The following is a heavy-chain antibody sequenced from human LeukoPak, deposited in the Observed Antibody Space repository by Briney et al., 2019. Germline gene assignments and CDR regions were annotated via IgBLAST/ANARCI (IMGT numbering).Heavy chain of an antibody. D-gene: IGHD4-17*01. Sequence: GGSLRLSCAASGFTFDDYAMHWVRQAPGKGLEWVSGISWNSGSIGYADSVKGRFTISRDNAKNSLYLQMNSLRAEDTAVYYCARGDYGDYHHYFDYWGQGTLVTVSS. CDR3: ARGDYGDYHHYFDY. V-gene: IGHV3-9*01. CDR1: GFTFDDYA. CDR2: ISWNSGSI. J-gene: IGHJ4*02.